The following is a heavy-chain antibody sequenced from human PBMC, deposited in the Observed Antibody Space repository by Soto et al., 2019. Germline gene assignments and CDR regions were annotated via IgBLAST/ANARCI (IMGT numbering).Heavy chain of an antibody. D-gene: IGHD2-8*01. Sequence: GASVKVSCKASGYSFTDYHIYWVGQAPVQGLEWLGRINPKSGGTSTAQKFQGWVTMTTHTSISTASMELTRLTSDDTAIYYCARGDSTDCSNGVCSFFYNHDLEVWGQGTPLTVSS. J-gene: IGHJ6*02. V-gene: IGHV1-2*04. CDR2: INPKSGGT. CDR3: ARGDSTDCSNGVCSFFYNHDLEV. CDR1: GYSFTDYH.